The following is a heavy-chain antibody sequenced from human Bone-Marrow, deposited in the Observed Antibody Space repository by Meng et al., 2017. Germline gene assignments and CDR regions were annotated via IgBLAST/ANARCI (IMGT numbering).Heavy chain of an antibody. CDR1: GFTFSGYS. V-gene: IGHV3-30*04. CDR3: AKILRAAAGTFDY. D-gene: IGHD6-13*01. CDR2: ISYDGSNE. J-gene: IGHJ4*02. Sequence: GESLKISCAASGFTFSGYSMHWVRQAPGKGLEWVAVISYDGSNEYYADSVKGRFTISRDSSKNTLYLQMNSLRAEDTAVYYCAKILRAAAGTFDYWGQGTLVTVSS.